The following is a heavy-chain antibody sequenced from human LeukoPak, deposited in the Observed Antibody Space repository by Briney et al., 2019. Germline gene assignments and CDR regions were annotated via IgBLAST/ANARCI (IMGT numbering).Heavy chain of an antibody. Sequence: GGSLRLSCAASGFTFSSYGMHWVRQAPGKGLEWVAVISYDGSNKYYTDSVKGRFTISRDNSKNTLYLQMNSLRAEDTAVYYCAKGVTAMVQPVVFGYWGQGTLVTVSS. V-gene: IGHV3-30*18. D-gene: IGHD5-18*01. CDR1: GFTFSSYG. CDR2: ISYDGSNK. J-gene: IGHJ4*02. CDR3: AKGVTAMVQPVVFGY.